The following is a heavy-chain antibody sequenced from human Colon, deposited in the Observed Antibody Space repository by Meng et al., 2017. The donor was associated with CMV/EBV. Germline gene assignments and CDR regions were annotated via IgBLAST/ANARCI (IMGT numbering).Heavy chain of an antibody. Sequence: GCTWYSYAVNWVRQGPRPRHEWMGGINTNAGNTTYAQDFAGRIVFSLDTSVSTAYLQISSLKAEDTAVYYYARDYDQWLVIYYYFDYWGQGTLVTVSS. CDR1: GCTWYSYA. V-gene: IGHV7-4-1*02. D-gene: IGHD6-19*01. J-gene: IGHJ4*02. CDR2: INTNAGNT. CDR3: ARDYDQWLVIYYYFDY.